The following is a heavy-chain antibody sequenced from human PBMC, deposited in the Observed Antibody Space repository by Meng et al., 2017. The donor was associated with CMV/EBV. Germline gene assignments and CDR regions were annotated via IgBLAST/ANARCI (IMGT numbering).Heavy chain of an antibody. CDR2: ISSSGSTI. V-gene: IGHV3-11*04. D-gene: IGHD3-10*01. CDR1: GFTFSDYY. J-gene: IGHJ4*02. Sequence: GESLKISCAASGFTFSDYYMSWIRQAPGKGLEWVLYISSSGSTIYYADSVKGRFTISRDNAKNSLYLQMNGLRAEDTAVYYCARDDLPKTVYYGSGSRHASIDYWGQGTLVTVSS. CDR3: ARDDLPKTVYYGSGSRHASIDY.